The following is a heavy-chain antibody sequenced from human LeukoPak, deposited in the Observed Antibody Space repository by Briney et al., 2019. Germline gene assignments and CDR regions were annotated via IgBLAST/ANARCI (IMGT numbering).Heavy chain of an antibody. D-gene: IGHD5-12*01. Sequence: PGGSLRLSCAASGFTFSSYWISWVRQAPGKGLEWVANIKQDGSEKYYVDSVKGRLTISRDNAKNSLYLQMNSLRAEDTAVYYCARDQYATVTPNWFDPWGQGTLVTVYS. CDR3: ARDQYATVTPNWFDP. V-gene: IGHV3-7*03. CDR2: IKQDGSEK. CDR1: GFTFSSYW. J-gene: IGHJ5*02.